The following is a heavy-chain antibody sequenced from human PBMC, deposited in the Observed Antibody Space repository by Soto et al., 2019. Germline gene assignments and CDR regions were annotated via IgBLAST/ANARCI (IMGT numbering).Heavy chain of an antibody. Sequence: QIQLVQSGAEVKKPGSSVKVSCKASGGGFSSYAVNWVRQAPGQGLEWMGGIIPLFTTTNYAQRFQGRVTITADDSTTTAYIEVNNLTSEDTAIYYCARSYGSGSYGYFDPWGQGTLVTVSS. CDR2: IIPLFTTT. V-gene: IGHV1-69*01. D-gene: IGHD3-10*01. CDR3: ARSYGSGSYGYFDP. J-gene: IGHJ5*02. CDR1: GGGFSSYA.